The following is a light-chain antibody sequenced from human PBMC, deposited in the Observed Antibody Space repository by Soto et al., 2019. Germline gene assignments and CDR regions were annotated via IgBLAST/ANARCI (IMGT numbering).Light chain of an antibody. CDR3: QQYNNWPPTWT. CDR2: GAS. V-gene: IGKV3-15*01. CDR1: QSVSSN. Sequence: EIVMTQSPATLSVSPGERATRSCRASQSVSSNLAWYQQKPGQAPRLLIYGASTRATGIPARFSGSGSGTEFNLTISSLQAEDFAVYYCQQYNNWPPTWTFGQGTKVEIK. J-gene: IGKJ1*01.